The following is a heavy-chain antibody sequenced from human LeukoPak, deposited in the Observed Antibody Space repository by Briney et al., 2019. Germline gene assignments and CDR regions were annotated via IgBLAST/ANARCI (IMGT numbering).Heavy chain of an antibody. CDR2: IKQDGSEK. V-gene: IGHV3-7*01. J-gene: IGHJ4*02. D-gene: IGHD6-13*01. CDR1: GFTVSSNY. CDR3: ARFRIGYSSWYFDY. Sequence: PGGSLRLSCAASGFTVSSNYMSWVRQAPGKGLEWVANIKQDGSEKYYVDSVKGRFTFSKDNAKSSLYLQMNSLRAEDTAVYYCARFRIGYSSWYFDYWGQGTLVTVSS.